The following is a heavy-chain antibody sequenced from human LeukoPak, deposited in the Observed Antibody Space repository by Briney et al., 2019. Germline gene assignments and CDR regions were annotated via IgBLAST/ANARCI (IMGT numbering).Heavy chain of an antibody. CDR1: GFTFSNYD. V-gene: IGHV3-30*18. CDR2: ISYDGSNK. Sequence: AGGSLRLSCAASGFTFSNYDMHWVRQAPGKGLEWVAPISYDGSNKYYADSVKGRFTLSRDNSKNTLFLQMNSLTPEDTAVYYCAKCHISGWYYFGYWGQGTLVTVSS. CDR3: AKCHISGWYYFGY. D-gene: IGHD6-19*01. J-gene: IGHJ4*02.